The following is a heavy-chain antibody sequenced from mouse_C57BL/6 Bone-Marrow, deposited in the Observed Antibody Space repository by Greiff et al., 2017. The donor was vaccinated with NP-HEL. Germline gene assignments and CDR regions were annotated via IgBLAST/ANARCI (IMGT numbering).Heavy chain of an antibody. D-gene: IGHD1-1*01. CDR2: IYPGDGDT. Sequence: QVQLQQSGPELVKPGASVKISCKASGYAFSSSWMNWVKQRPEKGLEWIGRIYPGDGDTNYIGKFKGQATLTADKSSSTAYMQLSSLTSEDSAVYFCARLGYYGYYYAMDYWGQGTSVTVSS. CDR1: GYAFSSSW. CDR3: ARLGYYGYYYAMDY. J-gene: IGHJ4*01. V-gene: IGHV1-82*01.